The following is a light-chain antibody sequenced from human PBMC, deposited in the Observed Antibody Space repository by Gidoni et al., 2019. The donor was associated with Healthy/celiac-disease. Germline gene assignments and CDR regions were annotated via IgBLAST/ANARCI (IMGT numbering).Light chain of an antibody. CDR1: QSISSY. CDR3: QQSYSTPPT. V-gene: IGKV1-39*01. CDR2: AAS. J-gene: IGKJ4*01. Sequence: ILMTQSPSSLSASVGDRVTITFRASQSISSYLNWYQQKPGKAPKLLIYAASSLQSGVPSRFSGSGSGTDFTLTISSLQPEDFATYYCQQSYSTPPTFGGGTKVEIK.